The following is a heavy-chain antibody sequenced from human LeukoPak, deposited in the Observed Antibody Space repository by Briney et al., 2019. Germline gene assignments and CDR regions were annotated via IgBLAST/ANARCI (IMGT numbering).Heavy chain of an antibody. V-gene: IGHV1-2*02. CDR2: INPNSGGT. CDR3: ARDGFYITIFGVVSYYFDY. D-gene: IGHD3-3*01. CDR1: GYTFTGYY. Sequence: ASVKVSCKASGYTFTGYYMHWVRQAPGQGLEWMGWINPNSGGTNYAQKFQGRVTMTRDTSISTAYMELSRLRSDDTAVYYCARDGFYITIFGVVSYYFDYWGQGTLVTVSS. J-gene: IGHJ4*02.